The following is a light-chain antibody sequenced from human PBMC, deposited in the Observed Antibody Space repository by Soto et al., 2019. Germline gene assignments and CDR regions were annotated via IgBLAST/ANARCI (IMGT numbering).Light chain of an antibody. CDR2: GAS. CDR3: QQYGTPLFT. J-gene: IGKJ3*01. CDR1: RSVTNNF. V-gene: IGKV3-20*01. Sequence: IVLTQSPGTLSLSPGERATLSCGASRSVTNNFLAWYQQKPGQAPRLLIYGASSRATGVPDRFSGSGSGTDFTLTISRLEPGDFAVYYCQQYGTPLFTFGPGTKVHIK.